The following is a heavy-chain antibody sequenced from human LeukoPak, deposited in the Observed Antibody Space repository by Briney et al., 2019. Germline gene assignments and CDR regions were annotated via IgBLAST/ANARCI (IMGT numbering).Heavy chain of an antibody. CDR2: IYYSGST. D-gene: IGHD6-13*01. Sequence: SETLSLTCTVSGGSVSSYYWSWIRQPPGKGLEWIGYIYYSGSTNYNPSLKSRVTISVDTSKNQFSLKLSSVTAADTAVYYCARAPIAAAGTCNWFDPWGQGTLVTVSS. CDR3: ARAPIAAAGTCNWFDP. J-gene: IGHJ5*02. V-gene: IGHV4-59*02. CDR1: GGSVSSYY.